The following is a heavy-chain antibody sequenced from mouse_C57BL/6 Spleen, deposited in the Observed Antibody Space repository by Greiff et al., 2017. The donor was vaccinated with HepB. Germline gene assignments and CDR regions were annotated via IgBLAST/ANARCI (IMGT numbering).Heavy chain of an antibody. Sequence: EVMLVESGGGLVKPGGSLKLSCAASGFTFSDYGMHWVRQAPEKGLEWVAYISSGSSTIYYADTVKGRFTITRDNAKNTLFLQMTSLRSEDTAMYYCARMGSNYRYYAMDYWGQGTSVTVSS. V-gene: IGHV5-17*01. CDR1: GFTFSDYG. J-gene: IGHJ4*01. D-gene: IGHD2-5*01. CDR3: ARMGSNYRYYAMDY. CDR2: ISSGSSTI.